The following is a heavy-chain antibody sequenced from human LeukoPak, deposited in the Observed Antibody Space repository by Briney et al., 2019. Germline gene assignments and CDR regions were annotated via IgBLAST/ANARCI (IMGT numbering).Heavy chain of an antibody. Sequence: GGSLRLSCAASGFKFSSYSMNWVRQAPGTGLQWVATISSSSTSYIYYADSVQGRFTISRDNAKNSLFLQINSLRAEDMAVYYCARDSRYYDSSGYYRSFDLWGQGTLVTVSS. CDR2: ISSSSTSYI. CDR3: ARDSRYYDSSGYYRSFDL. V-gene: IGHV3-21*01. J-gene: IGHJ4*02. CDR1: GFKFSSYS. D-gene: IGHD3-22*01.